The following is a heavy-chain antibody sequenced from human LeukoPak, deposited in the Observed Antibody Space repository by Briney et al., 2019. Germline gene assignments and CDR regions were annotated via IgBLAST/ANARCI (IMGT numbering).Heavy chain of an antibody. J-gene: IGHJ5*02. V-gene: IGHV4-38-2*02. CDR2: IYHSGST. Sequence: PSETLSLTCTVSGYSISSGYYWGWIRQPPGKGLEWIGSIYHSGSTYYNPSLKSRVTISVDTSKNQFSLKLSSVTAADTAVYYCARVAVEGGFGPWGQGTLVTVSS. CDR1: GYSISSGYY. D-gene: IGHD1-26*01. CDR3: ARVAVEGGFGP.